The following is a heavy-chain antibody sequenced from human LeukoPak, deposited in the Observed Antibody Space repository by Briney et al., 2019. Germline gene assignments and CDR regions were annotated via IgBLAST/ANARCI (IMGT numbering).Heavy chain of an antibody. CDR1: GGSISSGGYY. CDR3: ARDRKEPAGPSSGWFDP. CDR2: IYYSGST. D-gene: IGHD2-2*01. Sequence: NTSETLSLTCTVSGGSISSGGYYWSWIRQHPGKGLEWIGYIYYSGSTYYNPSLKSRVTISVDTSKNRFSLKLSSVTAADTAVYYCARDRKEPAGPSSGWFDPWGQGTLVTVSS. J-gene: IGHJ5*02. V-gene: IGHV4-31*03.